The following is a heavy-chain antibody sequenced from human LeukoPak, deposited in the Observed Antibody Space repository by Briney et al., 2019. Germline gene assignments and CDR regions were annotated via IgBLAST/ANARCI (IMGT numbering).Heavy chain of an antibody. D-gene: IGHD5-24*01. CDR3: ARPERWLQLSLAY. Sequence: SVKVSCKASGGTFSSYPTSWVRQAPGQGLEWMGGITPIFGTPNYAQKFQGRVTITADKSTSTAYMELSSLRSEDTAVYYCARPERWLQLSLAYWGQGTLVTVSS. J-gene: IGHJ4*02. V-gene: IGHV1-69*06. CDR1: GGTFSSYP. CDR2: ITPIFGTP.